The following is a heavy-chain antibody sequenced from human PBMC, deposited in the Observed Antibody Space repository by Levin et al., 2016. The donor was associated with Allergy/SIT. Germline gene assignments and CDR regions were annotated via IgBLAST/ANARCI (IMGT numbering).Heavy chain of an antibody. CDR3: ARAGRYYDYVWGSYRSNWFDP. Sequence: ASVKVSCKASGYTFTSYGISWVRQAPGQGLEWMGWISAYNGNTNYAQKLQGRVTMTTDTSTSTAYMELRSLRSDDTAVYYCARAGRYYDYVWGSYRSNWFDPWGQGTLVTVSS. J-gene: IGHJ5*02. CDR1: GYTFTSYG. V-gene: IGHV1-18*01. CDR2: ISAYNGNT. D-gene: IGHD3-16*02.